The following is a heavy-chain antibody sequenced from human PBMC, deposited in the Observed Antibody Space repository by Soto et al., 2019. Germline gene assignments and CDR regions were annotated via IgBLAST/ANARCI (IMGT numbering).Heavy chain of an antibody. D-gene: IGHD3-9*01. CDR1: GFTFSSYG. J-gene: IGHJ4*02. V-gene: IGHV3-33*01. CDR3: VREGVLTGYYFDY. CDR2: IWYDGSNK. Sequence: GSLRLSCAASGFTFSSYGMHWVRQAPGKGLEWVAVIWYDGSNKYYADSVKGRFTISRDNSKNTLYMEMNSLRAEDTAVYYCVREGVLTGYYFDYWGQGALVTVSS.